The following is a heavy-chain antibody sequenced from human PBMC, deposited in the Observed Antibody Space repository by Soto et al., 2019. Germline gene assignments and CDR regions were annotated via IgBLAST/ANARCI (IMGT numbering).Heavy chain of an antibody. CDR1: GVSISSHDW. V-gene: IGHV4-4*02. D-gene: IGHD5-18*01. CDR3: ATRDTGRVY. CDR2: SHQSGNT. J-gene: IGHJ4*02. Sequence: QVQLQESGPGLVKPSGTLSRTCAVSGVSISSHDWWTWVRQPPGKGLEWIGESHQSGNTNYNSSLESRVTISLDKSKNQFSLQLSSVTVADTAVYYCATRDTGRVYWGQGTLVTVSS.